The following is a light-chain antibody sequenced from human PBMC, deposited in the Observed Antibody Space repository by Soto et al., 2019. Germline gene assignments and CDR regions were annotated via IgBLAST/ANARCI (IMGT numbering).Light chain of an antibody. J-gene: IGLJ1*01. CDR3: LLSYNGPYV. CDR1: TGAVTNGHY. V-gene: IGLV7-46*01. Sequence: AGVTLEPSLTVSPGGTVTLTCGSSTGAVTNGHYPYWFQQKPGQAPRTLIYDTTNRHSWTPARFSGSLLGGKAALTLSGAQPEDEAEYYCLLSYNGPYVFGTGTKVTVL. CDR2: DTT.